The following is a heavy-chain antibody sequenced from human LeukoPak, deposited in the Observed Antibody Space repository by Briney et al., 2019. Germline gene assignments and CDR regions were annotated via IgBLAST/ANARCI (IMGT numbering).Heavy chain of an antibody. J-gene: IGHJ4*02. CDR1: AFTFSSYA. Sequence: GGSLRLSCAASAFTFSSYAMHGVRQAPGRGLEWVAVTSYDESTKHYAGSVKGRFTISRDNYKNPLYLQMNSLSADDTAVYYCAIDRKWLLTFDLWGQGTLVTGSS. CDR2: TSYDESTK. D-gene: IGHD6-19*01. CDR3: AIDRKWLLTFDL. V-gene: IGHV3-30-3*01.